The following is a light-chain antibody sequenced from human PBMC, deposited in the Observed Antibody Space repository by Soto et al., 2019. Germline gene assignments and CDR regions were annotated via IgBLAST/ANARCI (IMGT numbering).Light chain of an antibody. CDR3: QKNNHF. V-gene: IGKV1-5*01. CDR1: RNIGKW. Sequence: DIPMTQSPSTLSADVGDRVTITCRASRNIGKWLAWYQQKPGKAPRVLIYDASNLKSGVPSRFSGSGSGTEFTLTISRLQPDDVATYYCQKNNHFFGPGTKVDIK. J-gene: IGKJ3*01. CDR2: DAS.